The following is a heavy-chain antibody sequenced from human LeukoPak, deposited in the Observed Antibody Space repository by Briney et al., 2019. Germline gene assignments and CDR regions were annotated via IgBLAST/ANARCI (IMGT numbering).Heavy chain of an antibody. CDR1: GFTFSSYW. CDR3: ARARYYDSSGYYSY. V-gene: IGHV3-7*05. CDR2: IKQDGSEK. D-gene: IGHD3-22*01. J-gene: IGHJ4*02. Sequence: PGGSLRLSCAASGFTFSSYWMSWVRQAPGKGLEWVANIKQDGSEKYYVDSVKGRFTISRDNAKNSLYLQMNSLRAEDTAVYYCARARYYDSSGYYSYWGQGTLVTVSS.